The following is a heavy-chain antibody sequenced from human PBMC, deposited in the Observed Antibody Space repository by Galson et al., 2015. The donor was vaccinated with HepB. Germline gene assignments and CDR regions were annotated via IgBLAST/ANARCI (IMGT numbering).Heavy chain of an antibody. J-gene: IGHJ5*02. D-gene: IGHD7-27*01. Sequence: LSLTCTVSGGSISSGGYYWSWIRQHPGKGLEWIGYIYYSGSTYYNPSLKSRVTISVDTSKNQFSLKLSSVTAADTAVYYCARDPPGALGMPFVPWGQGTLVTVSS. V-gene: IGHV4-31*03. CDR2: IYYSGST. CDR1: GGSISSGGYY. CDR3: ARDPPGALGMPFVP.